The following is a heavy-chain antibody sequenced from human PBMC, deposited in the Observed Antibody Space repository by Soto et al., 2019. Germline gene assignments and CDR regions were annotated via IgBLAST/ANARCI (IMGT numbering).Heavy chain of an antibody. CDR3: ARHGYSYGGGYFDY. Sequence: EVQLVESGGGLVQPGGSLRLSCAASGVTVSSNYMSWVRKAPGKGLEWVSVIYSGGSTYYADSVKGRFTISRDNSKNTLYLQMNSLRAEDTAVYYYARHGYSYGGGYFDYWGQGTLVTVSS. J-gene: IGHJ4*02. CDR1: GVTVSSNY. CDR2: IYSGGST. D-gene: IGHD5-18*01. V-gene: IGHV3-66*04.